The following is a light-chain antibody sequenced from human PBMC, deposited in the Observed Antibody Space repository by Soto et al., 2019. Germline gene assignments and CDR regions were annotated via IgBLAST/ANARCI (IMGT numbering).Light chain of an antibody. Sequence: DIQMAQSPSSLSASVGDRVTITCRASENINNYITWYQQKPGQAPKILIYATSTLYTGVPSRLSGSGFGTDFTLVINGLQTEDLATYYCQEIYSLPRAFGQGTKVEIK. J-gene: IGKJ1*01. V-gene: IGKV1-39*01. CDR1: ENINNY. CDR2: ATS. CDR3: QEIYSLPRA.